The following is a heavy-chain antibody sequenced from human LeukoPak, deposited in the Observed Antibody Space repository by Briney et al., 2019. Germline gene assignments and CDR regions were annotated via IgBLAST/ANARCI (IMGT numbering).Heavy chain of an antibody. Sequence: PSETLSLTCTVSGGSITRNYWSWIRQPAGKGLEWIGRITSSGTTNNNPSLKSRVTMSVDTSKNQFSLKLSSVTAADTAVYYCARGVRRIFGVASNWFDPWGQGTLVTVSS. CDR3: ARGVRRIFGVASNWFDP. CDR2: ITSSGTT. V-gene: IGHV4-4*07. D-gene: IGHD3-3*02. CDR1: GGSITRNY. J-gene: IGHJ5*02.